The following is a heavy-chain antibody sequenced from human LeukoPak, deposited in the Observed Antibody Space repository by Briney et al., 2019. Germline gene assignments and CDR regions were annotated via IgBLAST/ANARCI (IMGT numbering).Heavy chain of an antibody. D-gene: IGHD6-13*01. CDR1: GYSISSGYY. V-gene: IGHV4-38-2*02. CDR3: ARDHYSSSWYYFDY. CDR2: IYHSGST. J-gene: IGHJ4*02. Sequence: SETLSLTCTVSGYSISSGYYWGWIRQPPGKGPEWIGSIYHSGSTYYNPSLKSRVTISVDTSKNQFSLKLSSVTAADTAVYYCARDHYSSSWYYFDYWGQGTLVTVSS.